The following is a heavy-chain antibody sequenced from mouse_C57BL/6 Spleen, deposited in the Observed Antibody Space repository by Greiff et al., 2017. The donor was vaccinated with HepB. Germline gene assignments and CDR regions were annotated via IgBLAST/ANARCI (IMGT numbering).Heavy chain of an antibody. CDR2: IWWDDDK. V-gene: IGHV8-8*01. CDR1: GFSLSTFGMG. D-gene: IGHD2-3*01. Sequence: QVTLKESGPGILQPSQTLSLTCSFSGFSLSTFGMGLGWIRQPSGKGLEWLAHIWWDDDKYYNPALKSRLTISKDTSKNQVFLKIANVDTADTATYYCARIGDGYLYAMDYWGQGTSVTVSS. J-gene: IGHJ4*01. CDR3: ARIGDGYLYAMDY.